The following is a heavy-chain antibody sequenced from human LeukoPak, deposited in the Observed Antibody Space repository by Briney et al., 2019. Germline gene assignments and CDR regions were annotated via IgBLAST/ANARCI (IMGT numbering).Heavy chain of an antibody. CDR2: ISEDGRHK. Sequence: GGSLRLSCAASGFTFSSYSMNWVRQAPGKGLEWVAVISEDGRHKNYADSVKGRFTISRDNSNNTLYLQMNSLRAEDIGVYYCAKDRETTASGTFDYWGQGTLVTVSS. J-gene: IGHJ4*02. D-gene: IGHD6-13*01. CDR1: GFTFSSYS. CDR3: AKDRETTASGTFDY. V-gene: IGHV3-30*18.